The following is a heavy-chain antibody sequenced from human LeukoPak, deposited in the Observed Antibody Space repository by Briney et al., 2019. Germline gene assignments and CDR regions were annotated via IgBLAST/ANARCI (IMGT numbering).Heavy chain of an antibody. Sequence: ASVKVSCKASGYAFTSYAMNWVRQAPGQGLEWMGWINTNTGNPTYAQGFTGRFVFSLDTSVSTAYLQISSLKAEDTAVYYCARPYSSSWYFNAFDIWGQGTMVTVSS. CDR1: GYAFTSYA. CDR3: ARPYSSSWYFNAFDI. D-gene: IGHD6-13*01. CDR2: INTNTGNP. V-gene: IGHV7-4-1*02. J-gene: IGHJ3*02.